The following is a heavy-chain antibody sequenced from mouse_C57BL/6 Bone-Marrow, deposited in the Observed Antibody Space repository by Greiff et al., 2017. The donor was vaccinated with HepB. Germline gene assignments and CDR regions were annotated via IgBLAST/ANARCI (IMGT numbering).Heavy chain of an antibody. Sequence: QVQLQQSGPELVKPGASVKISCKASGYAFSSSWMNWVKQRPGKGLEWIGRIYPGDGDTNYNGKFKGKATLTADKSSSTAYMQLSSLTSEDSAVYFCARSPFITTPAWFAYWGQGTLVTVSA. V-gene: IGHV1-82*01. J-gene: IGHJ3*01. CDR2: IYPGDGDT. CDR3: ARSPFITTPAWFAY. CDR1: GYAFSSSW. D-gene: IGHD1-1*01.